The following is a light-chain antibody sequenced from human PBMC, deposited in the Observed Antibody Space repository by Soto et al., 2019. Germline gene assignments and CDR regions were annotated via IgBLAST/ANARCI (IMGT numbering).Light chain of an antibody. CDR1: SSDVGGYNF. CDR2: EVS. CDR3: SSYAGSNIRYV. V-gene: IGLV2-8*01. J-gene: IGLJ1*01. Sequence: QSVLTQPPSASGSPGQSVTISCTGTSSDVGGYNFVSWYQQHPGKAPKLIIYEVSKRPSGVPDRFSGSKSGNTASLTVSGLQAEDEADYYCSSYAGSNIRYVFGTGTKLTVL.